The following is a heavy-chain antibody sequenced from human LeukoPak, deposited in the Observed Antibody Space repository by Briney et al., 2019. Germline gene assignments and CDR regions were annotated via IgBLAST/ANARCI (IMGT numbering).Heavy chain of an antibody. Sequence: SETLSLTCTVSGGSISSYYWSWIRQPPGKGLEWIGYIYYSGSTNYNPSLKSRVTISVDRSKNQFSLRLTSVTAADTAAYYCARSYCSTTSCYPEDYWGQGTLVTVSS. CDR2: IYYSGST. V-gene: IGHV4-59*12. CDR3: ARSYCSTTSCYPEDY. J-gene: IGHJ4*02. D-gene: IGHD2-2*01. CDR1: GGSISSYY.